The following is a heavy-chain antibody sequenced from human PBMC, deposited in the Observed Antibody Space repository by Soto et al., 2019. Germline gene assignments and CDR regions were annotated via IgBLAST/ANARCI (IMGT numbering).Heavy chain of an antibody. CDR3: ASSGIAVASDYYSYYGLDV. J-gene: IGHJ6*02. Sequence: GRSLRLSCAASGFTVSSNYMSWVRQAPGKGLEWVSVIDSGGSTYYADSVKGRFTISRDNSKNTLYLQMNSLRAEDTAVYYCASSGIAVASDYYSYYGLDVWGQGTTVTVSS. CDR1: GFTVSSNY. V-gene: IGHV3-53*01. D-gene: IGHD6-19*01. CDR2: IDSGGST.